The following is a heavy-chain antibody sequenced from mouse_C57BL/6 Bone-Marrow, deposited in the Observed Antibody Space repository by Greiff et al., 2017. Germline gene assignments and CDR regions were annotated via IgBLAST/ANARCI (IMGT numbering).Heavy chain of an antibody. V-gene: IGHV2-9-1*01. CDR3: ARIYDGYLYYFDY. D-gene: IGHD2-3*01. Sequence: VKLMESGPGLVAPSQSLSITCTVSGFSLTSYAISWVRQPPGKGLEWLGVIWTGGGTNYNSALKSRLSISKDNSKSQVFLKMNSLQTDDTARYYCARIYDGYLYYFDYWGQGTTLTVSS. J-gene: IGHJ2*01. CDR2: IWTGGGT. CDR1: GFSLTSYA.